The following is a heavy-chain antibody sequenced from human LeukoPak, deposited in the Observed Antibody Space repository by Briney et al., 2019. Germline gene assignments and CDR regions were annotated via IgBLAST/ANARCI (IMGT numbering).Heavy chain of an antibody. CDR1: GFTFSSYA. J-gene: IGHJ4*02. CDR2: ISGSGGST. Sequence: GGSLRLSCAASGFTFSSYAMSWVRQAPGKGLEWVSAISGSGGSTYYADSVKGRFTISRDNAKNSLYLQMNGLRAEDTAVYYCARGTELIDYWGQGTLVTVSS. CDR3: ARGTELIDY. D-gene: IGHD1-26*01. V-gene: IGHV3-23*01.